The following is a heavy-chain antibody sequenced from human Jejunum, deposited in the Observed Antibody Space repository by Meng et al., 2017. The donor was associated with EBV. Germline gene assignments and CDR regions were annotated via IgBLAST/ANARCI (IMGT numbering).Heavy chain of an antibody. J-gene: IGHJ5*02. CDR1: GFTFTNYD. V-gene: IGHV1-8*01. Sequence: QVQLVQVGAGGKKPWALVTVSCKASGFTFTNYDINWVRQASGQGLEWMGWMNPSNGKTGYAQKFQGRVTMTRDASTSTAYMELSSLRSDDTAVYFCARGAQPIDLWGQGTLVTVSS. CDR2: MNPSNGKT. D-gene: IGHD3-3*01. CDR3: ARGAQPIDL.